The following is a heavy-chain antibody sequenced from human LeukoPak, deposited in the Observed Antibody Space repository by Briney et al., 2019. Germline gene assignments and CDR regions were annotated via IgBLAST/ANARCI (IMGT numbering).Heavy chain of an antibody. J-gene: IGHJ4*02. CDR3: AKESMVRGRYDY. CDR2: ISWNSGSI. Sequence: GGALRLSCAASGFTFDDYAMHWVRQAPGKGLEWVSGISWNSGSIGYADSVKGRFTISRDNAKNSLYLQMNSLRAEDTALYYCAKESMVRGRYDYWGQGTLVTVSS. V-gene: IGHV3-9*01. D-gene: IGHD3-10*01. CDR1: GFTFDDYA.